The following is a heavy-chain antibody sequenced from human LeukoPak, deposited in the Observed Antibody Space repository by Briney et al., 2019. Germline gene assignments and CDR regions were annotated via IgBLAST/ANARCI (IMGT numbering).Heavy chain of an antibody. J-gene: IGHJ4*02. CDR2: INHSGST. CDR1: GGSFSGYY. CDR3: ARHGKDGYNLYYFDY. Sequence: PSETLSLTCAVYGGSFSGYYWSWIRQPPGKGLEWIGEINHSGSTNYNPSLKSRVTISVDTSKNQFSLKLSSVTAADTAVYYCARHGKDGYNLYYFDYWGQGTLVTVSS. D-gene: IGHD5-24*01. V-gene: IGHV4-34*01.